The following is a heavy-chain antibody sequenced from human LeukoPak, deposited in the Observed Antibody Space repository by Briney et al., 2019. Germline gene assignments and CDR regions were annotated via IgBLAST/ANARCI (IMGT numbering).Heavy chain of an antibody. Sequence: NSSETLSLTCAVYGGSFSGYYWSWIRQPPGKGLEWIGEINHSGSTNYNPSLKSRVTISVDTSKNQFSLKLSSVTAADTAVYYCARGRWDYYYGSGSSRKYNWFDPWGQGTLVTVSS. CDR3: ARGRWDYYYGSGSSRKYNWFDP. CDR2: INHSGST. V-gene: IGHV4-34*01. D-gene: IGHD3-10*01. J-gene: IGHJ5*02. CDR1: GGSFSGYY.